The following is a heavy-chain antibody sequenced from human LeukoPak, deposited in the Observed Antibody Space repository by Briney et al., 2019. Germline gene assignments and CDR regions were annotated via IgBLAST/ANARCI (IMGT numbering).Heavy chain of an antibody. CDR3: ARDSITIFGVPGGWFDP. Sequence: SETLSLTCTVSGGSISSGDYYWSWIRQPPGKGLEWIGYIYYSGSTYYNPPLKSRVTISVDTSKNQFSLKLSSVTAADTAVYYCARDSITIFGVPGGWFDPWGQGTLVTVSS. J-gene: IGHJ5*02. CDR2: IYYSGST. D-gene: IGHD3-3*01. CDR1: GGSISSGDYY. V-gene: IGHV4-30-4*08.